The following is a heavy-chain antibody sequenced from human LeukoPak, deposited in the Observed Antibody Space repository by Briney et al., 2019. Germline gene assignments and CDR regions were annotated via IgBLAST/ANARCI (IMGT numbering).Heavy chain of an antibody. Sequence: SETLSLTCTVSGGSISSGGYYWSWFRQHPGKGLERIGYIYYSGSTYYNPSLKSRVTISVDTSKNQFSLKLSSVTAADTAVYYCARDRVGDYDFWSGLIYYYGMDVWGQGTTVTVSS. CDR3: ARDRVGDYDFWSGLIYYYGMDV. J-gene: IGHJ6*02. D-gene: IGHD3-3*01. V-gene: IGHV4-31*03. CDR2: IYYSGST. CDR1: GGSISSGGYY.